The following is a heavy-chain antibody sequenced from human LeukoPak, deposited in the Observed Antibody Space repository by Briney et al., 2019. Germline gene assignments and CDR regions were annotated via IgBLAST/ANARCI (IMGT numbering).Heavy chain of an antibody. J-gene: IGHJ5*02. CDR1: GFTFSSYW. CDR3: ARDRGYCSGGSCYSGADWFDP. D-gene: IGHD2-15*01. Sequence: PGGSLRLSCAASGFTFSSYWMSWVRQAPGKGLEWVANIKQDGSEKYYVDSVKGRFTISRDNAKNSLYLQMNSLRAEDTAVYYCARDRGYCSGGSCYSGADWFDPWGQGTLVTVSS. CDR2: IKQDGSEK. V-gene: IGHV3-7*01.